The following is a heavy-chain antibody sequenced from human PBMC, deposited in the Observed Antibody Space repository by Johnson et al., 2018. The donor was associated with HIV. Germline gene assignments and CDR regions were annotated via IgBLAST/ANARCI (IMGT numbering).Heavy chain of an antibody. CDR1: GFTFDDYG. CDR2: INWNSDNR. D-gene: IGHD6-19*01. CDR3: AKDTGSSGWYADAFDI. V-gene: IGHV3-20*04. J-gene: IGHJ3*02. Sequence: VQLVESGGGVVRPGGSLRLSCAASGFTFDDYGMSWVRQAPGKGLEWVSGINWNSDNRGYVDSVKGRFTISRDNAKNSLYLQMNSLRAEDTALYYCAKDTGSSGWYADAFDIWGQGTMVTVSS.